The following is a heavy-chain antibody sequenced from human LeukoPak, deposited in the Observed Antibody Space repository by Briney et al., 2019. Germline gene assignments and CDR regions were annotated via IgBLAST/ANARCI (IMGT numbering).Heavy chain of an antibody. J-gene: IGHJ4*02. CDR2: INHSGST. Sequence: SETLPLTCAVYGGSFSGYYWSWIRQPPGKGLEWIGEINHSGSTNYNPSLKSRVTISVDTSKNQFSLKLSSVTAADTAVYYCARGQSVYGDYVDYWGQGTLVTVSS. D-gene: IGHD4-17*01. CDR3: ARGQSVYGDYVDY. CDR1: GGSFSGYY. V-gene: IGHV4-34*01.